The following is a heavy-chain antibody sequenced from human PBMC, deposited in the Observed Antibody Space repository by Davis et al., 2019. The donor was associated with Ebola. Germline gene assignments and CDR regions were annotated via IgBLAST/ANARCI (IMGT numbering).Heavy chain of an antibody. Sequence: GESLKISCAASGFTFSSYVMSWVRRAPGKGLEWVSTISGSGGSTYYADSVKGRFTISRDNSKNTLYLQMNSLRDEDTAVYYCARERRDGFLWGQGTLVTVSS. CDR1: GFTFSSYV. J-gene: IGHJ4*02. D-gene: IGHD5-24*01. V-gene: IGHV3-23*01. CDR2: ISGSGGST. CDR3: ARERRDGFL.